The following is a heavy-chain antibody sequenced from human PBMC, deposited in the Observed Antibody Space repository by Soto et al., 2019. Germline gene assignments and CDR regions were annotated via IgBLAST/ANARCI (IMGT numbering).Heavy chain of an antibody. Sequence: SETLSLTCAVSGDSITSVGYSWSWIRQPPGKALEWIGYIYHTGTTYYTAALKSRVTISLDRSKNQISLSLNSVTAADTAVYYCAKERGRNRNFAMDVWGQGTSVTVSS. J-gene: IGHJ6*02. D-gene: IGHD1-1*01. CDR2: IYHTGTT. CDR1: GDSITSVGYS. V-gene: IGHV4-30-2*01. CDR3: AKERGRNRNFAMDV.